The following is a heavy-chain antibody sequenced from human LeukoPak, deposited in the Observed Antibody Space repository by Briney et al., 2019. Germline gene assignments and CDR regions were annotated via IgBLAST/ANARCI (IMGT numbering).Heavy chain of an antibody. D-gene: IGHD2-15*01. J-gene: IGHJ2*01. CDR2: IYHSGST. CDR1: GYSISSGYY. V-gene: IGHV4-38-2*02. CDR3: ARMKTPGYFDL. Sequence: SETLSLTCTVSGYSISSGYYWGWIRQPPGKGLEWIGSIYHSGSTYYNPSLKSRVTISVDTSKNQFSLKLSSVTAADTAVYYCARMKTPGYFDLWGRGTLVTVSS.